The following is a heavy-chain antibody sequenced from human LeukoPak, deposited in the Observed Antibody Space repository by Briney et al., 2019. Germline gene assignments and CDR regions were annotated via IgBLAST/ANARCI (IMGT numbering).Heavy chain of an antibody. CDR3: ARAALGGSSHTLYYMDV. J-gene: IGHJ6*03. D-gene: IGHD6-13*01. CDR1: GGSISSGSYY. CDR2: IYHSGST. Sequence: PSETLSLTCTVSGGSISSGSYYWGWIRQPPGKGLEWVGHIYHSGSTDYNPSLKSRVTISVDTSKNQFSLKLSSVTAADTAVYHCARAALGGSSHTLYYMDVWGKGTSVTVSS. V-gene: IGHV4-39*07.